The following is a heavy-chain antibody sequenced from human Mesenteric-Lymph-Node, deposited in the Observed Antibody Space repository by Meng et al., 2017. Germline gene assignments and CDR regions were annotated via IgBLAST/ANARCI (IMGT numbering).Heavy chain of an antibody. CDR3: ARAGLGATSLAPTDY. J-gene: IGHJ4*02. Sequence: ASVKVSCKASGYTFTGYYMHWVRQAPGQGLEWMGIINPSGGSTTYSRKFQGRVTMTRDTSTSTVYMELSSLRSEDTAVYYCARAGLGATSLAPTDYWGQGPLVTVSS. CDR1: GYTFTGYY. V-gene: IGHV1-46*01. CDR2: INPSGGST. D-gene: IGHD1-26*01.